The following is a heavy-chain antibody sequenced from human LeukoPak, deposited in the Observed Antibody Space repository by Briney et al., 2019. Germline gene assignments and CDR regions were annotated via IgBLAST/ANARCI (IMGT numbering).Heavy chain of an antibody. CDR2: INTNSGGT. D-gene: IGHD3-22*01. J-gene: IGHJ4*02. Sequence: RGASVKVSCKTSGYTFTDYYMHWVRQAPGQGLEWMGWINTNSGGTNYAQKFQGRVTMTRDTSISTAYMELSRLRSDDTAVYYCARGRLYYYDSSGYIIDYWGQGTLVTVSS. CDR3: ARGRLYYYDSSGYIIDY. CDR1: GYTFTDYY. V-gene: IGHV1-2*02.